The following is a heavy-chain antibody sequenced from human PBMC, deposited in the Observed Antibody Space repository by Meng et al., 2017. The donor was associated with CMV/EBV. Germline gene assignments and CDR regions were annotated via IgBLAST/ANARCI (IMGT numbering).Heavy chain of an antibody. J-gene: IGHJ4*02. V-gene: IGHV3-23*01. Sequence: GFPFSAYAMSWVRQAPGKGLEWVSSISGTGGNTYYADSVKGRFTISRDDSHNTLFLHMNSLRAEDTAVYYCAKADYYDGSGYYFDYWGQGTLVTVSS. CDR1: GFPFSAYA. D-gene: IGHD3-22*01. CDR3: AKADYYDGSGYYFDY. CDR2: ISGTGGNT.